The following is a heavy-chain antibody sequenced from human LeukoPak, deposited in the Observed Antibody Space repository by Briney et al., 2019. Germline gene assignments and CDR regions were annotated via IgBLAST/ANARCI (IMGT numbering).Heavy chain of an antibody. CDR1: GGSISSYY. CDR3: ARDGLWPYYFDH. D-gene: IGHD3-10*01. J-gene: IGHJ4*02. CDR2: IYYSGST. Sequence: PSETLSLTCTVSGGSISSYYWNWIRQPPGKGLEWIGYIYYSGSTNYNPSLKSRVSISVDTSKNQFSLKLSSVTVADTAVYYCARDGLWPYYFDHWGQGTLVTVSS. V-gene: IGHV4-59*01.